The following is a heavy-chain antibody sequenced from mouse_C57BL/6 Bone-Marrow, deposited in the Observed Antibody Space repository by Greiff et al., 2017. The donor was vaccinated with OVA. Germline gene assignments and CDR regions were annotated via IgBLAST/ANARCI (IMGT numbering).Heavy chain of an antibody. Sequence: QVQLQQPGAELVRPGSSVKLSCKASGYTFTSSWMHWVKQRPIQGLEWIGNIDPSDSETHYNQKFKDKATLTVDKSSSTAYIQLSSLTSADSSVYYCARYHGYHWYFDVWGTGTTVTVSS. J-gene: IGHJ1*03. V-gene: IGHV1-52*01. CDR3: ARYHGYHWYFDV. CDR2: IDPSDSET. D-gene: IGHD2-3*01. CDR1: GYTFTSSW.